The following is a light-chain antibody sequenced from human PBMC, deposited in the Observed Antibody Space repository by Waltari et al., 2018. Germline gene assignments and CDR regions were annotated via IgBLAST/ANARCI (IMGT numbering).Light chain of an antibody. CDR1: QRVSRA. Sequence: EVVLTQSPGSLSSSPGERVTLSCRASQRVSRALAWYQQKPGQAPRLLIFGASNRATGITDRFSGSESETDFSLTISRLEPEDFAVYYCQPYVRLPATFGRGTKVEIK. CDR3: QPYVRLPAT. J-gene: IGKJ1*01. CDR2: GAS. V-gene: IGKV3-20*01.